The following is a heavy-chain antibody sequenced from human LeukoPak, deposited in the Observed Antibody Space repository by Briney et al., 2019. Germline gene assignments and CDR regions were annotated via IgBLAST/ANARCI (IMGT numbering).Heavy chain of an antibody. CDR1: GGSISGSSYY. CDR2: IYYSRST. J-gene: IGHJ4*02. D-gene: IGHD3-10*01. Sequence: SETLSLTCSVSGGSISGSSYYWGWIRQPPGKGLEWIGSIYYSRSTYYNPSLKSRVTISVDTSKNQFSLKLSSVTAADTAVYYCARQADSGFGQLALDYWGQGTLVTVSS. V-gene: IGHV4-39*01. CDR3: ARQADSGFGQLALDY.